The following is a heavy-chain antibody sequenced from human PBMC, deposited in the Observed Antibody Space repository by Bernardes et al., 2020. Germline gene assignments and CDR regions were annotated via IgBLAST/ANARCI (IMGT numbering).Heavy chain of an antibody. D-gene: IGHD6-13*01. V-gene: IGHV4-4*02. CDR3: ARTEQQGGPAFDY. CDR2: IYHSGST. J-gene: IGHJ4*02. Sequence: SETLSLTCAVSGGSISSSNWWSWVRQPPGKGLEWIGEIYHSGSTNYNPSLKSRVTISVDKSKNQFSLKLSSVTAADTAVYYCARTEQQGGPAFDYWGQGTLVTVSS. CDR1: GGSISSSNW.